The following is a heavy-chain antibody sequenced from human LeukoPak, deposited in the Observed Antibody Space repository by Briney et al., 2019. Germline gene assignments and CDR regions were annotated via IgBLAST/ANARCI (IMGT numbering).Heavy chain of an antibody. CDR1: GFTFSSYS. V-gene: IGHV3-48*01. CDR2: ISSSSSTI. CDR3: ARDLGSSGWFTFDY. D-gene: IGHD6-19*01. Sequence: PGGSLRLSCAASGFTFSSYSMNWVRQAPGKGLKWVSYISSSSSTIYYADSVKGRFTISRDNAKNSLYLQMNSLRAEDTAVYYCARDLGSSGWFTFDYWGQGTLVTVSS. J-gene: IGHJ4*02.